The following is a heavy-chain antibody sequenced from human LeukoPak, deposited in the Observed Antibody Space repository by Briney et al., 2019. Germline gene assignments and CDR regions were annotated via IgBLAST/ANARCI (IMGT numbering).Heavy chain of an antibody. V-gene: IGHV3-15*01. J-gene: IGHJ5*02. CDR2: IKSKTDGGTT. Sequence: GGSLRLSCAASGFTFSNAWMSWVRQAPGKGLEWVGRIKSKTDGGTTDYAAPVKGRFTISRDDSKNTLYLQMNSLKTEDTAVYYCTTDIVVVPAGSVQAPWGQGTLVTVSS. D-gene: IGHD2-2*01. CDR3: TTDIVVVPAGSVQAP. CDR1: GFTFSNAW.